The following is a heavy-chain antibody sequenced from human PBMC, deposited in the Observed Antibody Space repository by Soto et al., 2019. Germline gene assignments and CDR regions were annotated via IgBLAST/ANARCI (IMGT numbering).Heavy chain of an antibody. D-gene: IGHD1-1*01. Sequence: QVQLQQWGAGLLKPSETLSLTCAVYGGFVSSGSYYWSWIRQPPGKGLEWIGEMSHSGGTHFNPSLKSTVTVSGDTSKNQFSLKKSSEIAADTALYYCARVERGTATTVVDACDIWGPGTMVTVSS. CDR2: MSHSGGT. CDR1: GGFVSSGSYY. V-gene: IGHV4-34*01. J-gene: IGHJ3*02. CDR3: ARVERGTATTVVDACDI.